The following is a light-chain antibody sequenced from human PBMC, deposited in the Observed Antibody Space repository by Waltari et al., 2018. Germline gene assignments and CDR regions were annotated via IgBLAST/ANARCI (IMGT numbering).Light chain of an antibody. J-gene: IGLJ1*01. Sequence: QPVLTQPPSVSATTGQKVTISCSGSTSNIGKNYVSWYRQLPGTAPKLVIYDNDQRPSGIPDRFSGSKSGTSASLDITGLQTGDEADYVCGTWDSSLTTGGYVFGPGTTVTVL. CDR3: GTWDSSLTTGGYV. CDR2: DND. CDR1: TSNIGKNY. V-gene: IGLV1-51*01.